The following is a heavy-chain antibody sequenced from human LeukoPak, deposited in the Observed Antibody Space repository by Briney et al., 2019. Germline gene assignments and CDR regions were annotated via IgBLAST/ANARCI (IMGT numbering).Heavy chain of an antibody. V-gene: IGHV3-7*01. CDR2: IKQDGSGK. Sequence: GGSLRVSCAGSGFSFSSYWMSWVRQAPGKGLEWVANIKQDGSGKYYVDSVKGRFTISRDNGKNSLYLQMNSLRAEDTAVYFCVRGSGIAVAGDFDYWGQGTLVTVSS. CDR3: VRGSGIAVAGDFDY. CDR1: GFSFSSYW. J-gene: IGHJ4*02. D-gene: IGHD6-19*01.